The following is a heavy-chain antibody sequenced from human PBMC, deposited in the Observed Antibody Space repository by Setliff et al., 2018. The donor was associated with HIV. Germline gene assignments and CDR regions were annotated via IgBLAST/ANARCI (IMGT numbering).Heavy chain of an antibody. Sequence: PSETLSLTCAVSGYSISSGYYWGWIRQPPGKGLEWIGAIYHSGSSYYSPSLKSRVTLFLDTSKNQFSLTLNSLTAADTAVCYCARLAGQRTIAAADYFFDFWGQGALVTVSS. CDR3: ARLAGQRTIAAADYFFDF. CDR2: IYHSGSS. CDR1: GYSISSGYY. D-gene: IGHD6-13*01. J-gene: IGHJ4*02. V-gene: IGHV4-38-2*01.